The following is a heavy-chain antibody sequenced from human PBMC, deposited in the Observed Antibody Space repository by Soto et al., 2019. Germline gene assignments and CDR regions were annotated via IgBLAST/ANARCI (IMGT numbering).Heavy chain of an antibody. CDR3: ARENLNLGELSFFSY. J-gene: IGHJ4*02. D-gene: IGHD3-16*02. V-gene: IGHV3-48*02. CDR1: GFTFSSYS. CDR2: ISSSSSTI. Sequence: EVQLVESGGGLVQPGGSLRLSCAASGFTFSSYSMNWVRQAPGKGLEWVSYISSSSSTIYYADSVKGRFTISRDNAKNSLYLQMNSLRDEDTAVYYCARENLNLGELSFFSYWGQGTLVTVSS.